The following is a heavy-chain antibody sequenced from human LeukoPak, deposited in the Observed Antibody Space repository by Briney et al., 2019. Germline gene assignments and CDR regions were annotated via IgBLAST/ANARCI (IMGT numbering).Heavy chain of an antibody. CDR2: ISGSGGST. J-gene: IGHJ3*02. D-gene: IGHD1-26*01. Sequence: PGGSLRLSCAASGFTFSGSAMHWVRQASGKGLEWVSAISGSGGSTYYADSVKGRFTISRDNSKNTLYLQMNSLRAEDTAVYYCAKFKWSAFDIWGQGTMVTVSS. CDR1: GFTFSGSA. CDR3: AKFKWSAFDI. V-gene: IGHV3-23*01.